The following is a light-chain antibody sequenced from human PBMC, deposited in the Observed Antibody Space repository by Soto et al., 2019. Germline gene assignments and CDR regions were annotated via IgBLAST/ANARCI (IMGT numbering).Light chain of an antibody. J-gene: IGLJ1*01. Sequence: QSVLPQPASVSGSPGQSITISCTGTSSDVGGYDYVSWYQLHPGKAPKLMVFEVSNRPSGVSYRFSGSKSGNTASLTISGLQAEDEADYFCSSYSISTAYLFGTGTKVTV. CDR2: EVS. CDR3: SSYSISTAYL. V-gene: IGLV2-14*01. CDR1: SSDVGGYDY.